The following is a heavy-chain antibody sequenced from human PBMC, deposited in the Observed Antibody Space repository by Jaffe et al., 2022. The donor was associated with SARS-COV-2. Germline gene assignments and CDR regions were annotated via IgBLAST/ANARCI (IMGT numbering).Heavy chain of an antibody. J-gene: IGHJ6*02. D-gene: IGHD2-2*01. CDR3: TTDPSYQLRYYYYGMDV. CDR2: IKSKTDGGTT. V-gene: IGHV3-15*01. CDR1: GFTFSNAW. Sequence: EVQLVESGGGLVKPGGSLRLSCAASGFTFSNAWMSWVRQAPGKGLEWVGRIKSKTDGGTTDYAAPVKGRFTISRDDSKNTLYLQMNSLKTEDTAVYYCTTDPSYQLRYYYYGMDVWGQGTTVTVSS.